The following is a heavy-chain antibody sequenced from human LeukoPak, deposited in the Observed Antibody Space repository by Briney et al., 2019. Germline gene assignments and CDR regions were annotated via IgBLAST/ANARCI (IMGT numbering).Heavy chain of an antibody. J-gene: IGHJ4*02. CDR3: ASYYSNYGRLDY. CDR2: INHSGST. V-gene: IGHV4-34*01. D-gene: IGHD4-11*01. CDR1: GGSFSGYY. Sequence: SETLSLTCAVYGGSFSGYYWSWIRQPPGKGLEWIGEINHSGSTNYNPSLKSRVTISVDTSKNQFSLKLSSVTAADTAVYYCASYYSNYGRLDYWGQGTLVTVSS.